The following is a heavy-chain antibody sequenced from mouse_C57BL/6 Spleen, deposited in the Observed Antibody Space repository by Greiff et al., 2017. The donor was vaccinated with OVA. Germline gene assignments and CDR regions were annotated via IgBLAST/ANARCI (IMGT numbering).Heavy chain of an antibody. V-gene: IGHV1-64*01. CDR3: AGTTVVYYAMDY. D-gene: IGHD1-1*01. Sequence: VQLQQPGAELVKPGASVKLSCKASGYTFTSYWMHWVKQRPGQGLEWIGMIHPNSGSTNYNEKFKSKATLTVDKSSSTAYMQLSSLTSEDSAVYYCAGTTVVYYAMDYWGQGTSVTVSS. CDR1: GYTFTSYW. J-gene: IGHJ4*01. CDR2: IHPNSGST.